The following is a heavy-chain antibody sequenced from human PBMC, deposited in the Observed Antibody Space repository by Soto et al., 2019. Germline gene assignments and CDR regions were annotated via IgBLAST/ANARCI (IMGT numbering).Heavy chain of an antibody. Sequence: QVQLKESGPGLVKPSETLSLTCSVSVGSISSHYCNWIRQPAGKGLEWIGRIYSSGSTNYNPSHKSRVTMFVDTSKHQFSLRLNSVTAAETAVYYCARTPPHTNSEPTNWFDPWGQGPLVTVSS. J-gene: IGHJ5*02. CDR1: VGSISSHY. V-gene: IGHV4-4*07. D-gene: IGHD2-8*01. CDR2: IYSSGST. CDR3: ARTPPHTNSEPTNWFDP.